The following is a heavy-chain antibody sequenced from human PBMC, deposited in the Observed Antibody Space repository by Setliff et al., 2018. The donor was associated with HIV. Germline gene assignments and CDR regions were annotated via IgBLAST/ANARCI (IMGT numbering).Heavy chain of an antibody. Sequence: GGSLRLSCAASGFTFSSYWMHWVRQAPGKGLVWVSRINSDGSSTSYADSVKGRFTISRDNAKHTLYLQMNSLRAEDTAVYYCALTPYSSSSLSYWGQGNLVTVSS. CDR3: ALTPYSSSSLSY. CDR1: GFTFSSYW. D-gene: IGHD6-6*01. V-gene: IGHV3-74*01. CDR2: INSDGSST. J-gene: IGHJ4*02.